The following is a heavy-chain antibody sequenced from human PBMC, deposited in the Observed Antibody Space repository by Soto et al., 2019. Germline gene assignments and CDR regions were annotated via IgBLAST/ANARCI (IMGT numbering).Heavy chain of an antibody. V-gene: IGHV3-7*05. CDR3: VSGGSDRFDY. D-gene: IGHD1-26*01. J-gene: IGHJ4*02. CDR1: GSIFSNFW. Sequence: EVQLVESGGDLVQPGGSLRLSCAASGSIFSNFWMSWVRQAPGKGLEWVANIKEDGSEKYHADSVKGRFTISRDNAKNLRYPQMDSLRAEGTDVYKCVSGGSDRFDYCGQGPLVPASS. CDR2: IKEDGSEK.